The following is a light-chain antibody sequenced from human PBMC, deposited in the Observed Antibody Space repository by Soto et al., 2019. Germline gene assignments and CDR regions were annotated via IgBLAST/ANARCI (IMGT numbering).Light chain of an antibody. CDR3: QQFNSYPIT. Sequence: AIPVTQSPSSLSASVGDRVTMTCRASQDIRGALAWYQQKSGKPPNLLIYDVSTLEGGVQSRFSGSGSGTEFTLTISSLQPEDFGTYYCQQFNSYPITFGHGTRLEIK. CDR1: QDIRGA. J-gene: IGKJ5*01. CDR2: DVS. V-gene: IGKV1-13*02.